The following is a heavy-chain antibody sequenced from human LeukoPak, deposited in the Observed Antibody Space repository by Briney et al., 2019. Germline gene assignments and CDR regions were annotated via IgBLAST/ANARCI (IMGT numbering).Heavy chain of an antibody. D-gene: IGHD3-22*01. V-gene: IGHV3-23*01. CDR2: ISGSGGST. CDR3: NSLPGYYYDSSGDEAFDI. CDR1: GFTFSSYA. J-gene: IGHJ3*02. Sequence: PGGSLRLSCAASGFTFSSYAMHWVRQAPGKGLEWVSAISGSGGSTYYADSVKGRFTISRDNSKNTLYLQMNSLRAEDTAVYYCNSLPGYYYDSSGDEAFDIWGQGTMVTVSS.